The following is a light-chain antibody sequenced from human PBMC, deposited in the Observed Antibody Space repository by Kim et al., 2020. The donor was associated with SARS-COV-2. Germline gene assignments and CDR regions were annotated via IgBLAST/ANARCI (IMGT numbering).Light chain of an antibody. CDR2: DNN. J-gene: IGLJ3*02. V-gene: IGLV1-51*01. Sequence: QSVLTQPPSVTAAPGQKVTISCSGSTSNVGKNFLSWYQHLPGTAPKLLIYDNNKRPSGIPDRFSGVKSGTSATLDISGLQTGDEADYYCGTWDSSLSAWVFGDGTQLTVL. CDR1: TSNVGKNF. CDR3: GTWDSSLSAWV.